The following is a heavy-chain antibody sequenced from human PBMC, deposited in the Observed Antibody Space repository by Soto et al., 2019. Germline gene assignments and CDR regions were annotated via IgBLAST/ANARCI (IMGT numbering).Heavy chain of an antibody. V-gene: IGHV1-69*01. D-gene: IGHD3-22*01. CDR2: IIPIFGTA. CDR3: ARGWGYDSNDYYYAY. CDR1: GGTFSRHA. J-gene: IGHJ4*02. Sequence: QVQLVQSGAEVRKPGSSVKVSCKASGGTFSRHAISWVRQAPGQGLEWMGGIIPIFGTANHAQTFQGRVTIIADESTSTGYMELSSLRSEDTAMYYCARGWGYDSNDYYYAYWGQGTLVIVSS.